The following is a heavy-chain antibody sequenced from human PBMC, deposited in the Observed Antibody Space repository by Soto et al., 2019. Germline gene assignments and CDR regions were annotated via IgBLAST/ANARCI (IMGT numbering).Heavy chain of an antibody. J-gene: IGHJ6*02. V-gene: IGHV1-69*13. D-gene: IGHD3-3*01. CDR2: IIPIFGTA. CDR3: ANSNYDFWSGSTPLYYYYGMDV. Sequence: SVKVSCKASGGTFSSYAISWLRQAPGQGLEWMGGIIPIFGTANYAQKFQGRVTITADESTSTAYMELSSLRSEDTAVYYCANSNYDFWSGSTPLYYYYGMDVWGQGTTVTVSS. CDR1: GGTFSSYA.